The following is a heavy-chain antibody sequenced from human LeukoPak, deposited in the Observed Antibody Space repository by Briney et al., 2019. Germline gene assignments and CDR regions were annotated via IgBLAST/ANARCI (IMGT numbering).Heavy chain of an antibody. V-gene: IGHV3-7*01. J-gene: IGHJ4*02. CDR3: TRDFGRSSYYFDF. Sequence: GGSLRLSCAASGFTFSSYWMSWVRQAPGKGLEWVANIKQDGSEKYFVDSVRGRLTISRDNAENSLFLQMNRLRVEGTAVYYCTRDFGRSSYYFDFWGQGTLVTVSS. D-gene: IGHD3-3*01. CDR1: GFTFSSYW. CDR2: IKQDGSEK.